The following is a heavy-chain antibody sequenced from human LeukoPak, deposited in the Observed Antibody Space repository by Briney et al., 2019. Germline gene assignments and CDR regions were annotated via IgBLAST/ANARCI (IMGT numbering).Heavy chain of an antibody. CDR1: GFTFSSYA. J-gene: IGHJ6*02. CDR3: ARDKLPRGMDV. V-gene: IGHV3-30-3*01. D-gene: IGHD1-26*01. Sequence: GGSLRLSCAASGFTFSSYAMPWVRQAPGKGLEWVAVISYDGSNKYYADSVKGRFTISRDNSKNTLYLQMNSLRAEDTAVYYCARDKLPRGMDVWGQGTTVTVSS. CDR2: ISYDGSNK.